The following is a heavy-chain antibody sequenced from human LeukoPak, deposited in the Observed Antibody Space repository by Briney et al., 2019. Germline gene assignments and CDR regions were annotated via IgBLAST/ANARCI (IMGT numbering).Heavy chain of an antibody. V-gene: IGHV4-30-2*01. CDR3: ARNSNPLYYGMDV. Sequence: PSETLSLTCAVSGGSISSGGYSWSWIRQPPGKGLEWIGYIYHSGSTYYSPSLKSRVTISVDRSKNQFSLKLSSVTAADTAVYYCARNSNPLYYGMDVWGQGTTVTVSS. J-gene: IGHJ6*02. CDR1: GGSISSGGYS. D-gene: IGHD4-11*01. CDR2: IYHSGST.